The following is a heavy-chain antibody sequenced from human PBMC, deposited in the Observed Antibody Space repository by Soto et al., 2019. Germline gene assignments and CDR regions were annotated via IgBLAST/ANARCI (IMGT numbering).Heavy chain of an antibody. CDR3: ARVVPAATYYYYYGMDV. CDR2: IIPIFGTA. CDR1: GGTFSSYA. J-gene: IGHJ6*02. Sequence: QVQLVQSGAEVKKPGSSVKVSCKASGGTFSSYAISWVRQAPGQGLEWMGGIIPIFGTANYAQKFQGRVTITPDESTSTAYMELSSLRSEDTAVYYCARVVPAATYYYYYGMDVWGQGTTVTVSS. V-gene: IGHV1-69*05. D-gene: IGHD2-2*01.